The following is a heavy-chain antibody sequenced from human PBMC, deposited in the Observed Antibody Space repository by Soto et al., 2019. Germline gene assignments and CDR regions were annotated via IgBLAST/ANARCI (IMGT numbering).Heavy chain of an antibody. V-gene: IGHV3-21*01. CDR1: GFTFSSYS. Sequence: EVQLVESGGGLVKPGGSLRLSCAASGFTFSSYSMNWVRQAPGKGLEWVSSISSSSSYIYYADSVKGRFTISRDNAKNSLYQQMNSLRAEDTAVYYCARGRDYGSAVYFQHWGQGTLVTVSS. D-gene: IGHD4-17*01. J-gene: IGHJ1*01. CDR3: ARGRDYGSAVYFQH. CDR2: ISSSSSYI.